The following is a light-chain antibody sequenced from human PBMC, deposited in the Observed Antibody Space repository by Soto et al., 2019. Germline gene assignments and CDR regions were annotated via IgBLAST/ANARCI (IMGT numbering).Light chain of an antibody. Sequence: QSALTQPPSASGSPGQSVTISCSGTSSDVGGYNCVSWYQQHPGKAPKLMIYEVSKRPSGVPDRFSGSKSGNTASLTVSGLQAEYEADYYCSSYAGSNNLVFGGGTKLTVL. CDR2: EVS. V-gene: IGLV2-8*01. J-gene: IGLJ2*01. CDR1: SSDVGGYNC. CDR3: SSYAGSNNLV.